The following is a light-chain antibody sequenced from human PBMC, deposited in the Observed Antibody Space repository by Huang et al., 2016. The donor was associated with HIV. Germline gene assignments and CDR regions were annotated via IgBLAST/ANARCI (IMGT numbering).Light chain of an antibody. J-gene: IGKJ4*01. CDR1: QSFSSF. CDR2: DAS. V-gene: IGKV3-11*01. CDR3: QQRSNWP. Sequence: EIVLTQSPATLSLSPGERATLTCRASQSFSSFLAWYQQKPGHGPRRLIYDASIRSTGLPARFSVSGSGTDFTRTISSLEPEDFAVYYCQQRSNWPFGGGTKVEIK.